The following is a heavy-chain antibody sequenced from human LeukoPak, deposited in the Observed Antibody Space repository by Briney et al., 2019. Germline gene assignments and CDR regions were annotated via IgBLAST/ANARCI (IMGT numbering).Heavy chain of an antibody. CDR1: GYTFTNYS. V-gene: IGHV1-18*01. Sequence: ASVKVSCKASGYTFTNYSINWVRQAPGQGLEWLGWISAYNGNTNYAQKLQGRVTMTTDTSTSTAYMELRSLRSDDTAVYYCTTGVGATGDFDYWGQGTLVTVSS. CDR3: TTGVGATGDFDY. J-gene: IGHJ4*02. D-gene: IGHD1-26*01. CDR2: ISAYNGNT.